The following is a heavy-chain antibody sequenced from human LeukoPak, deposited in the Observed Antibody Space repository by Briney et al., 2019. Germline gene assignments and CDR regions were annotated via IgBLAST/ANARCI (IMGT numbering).Heavy chain of an antibody. CDR2: IYPGDSDT. CDR3: ARHSIAVAGTGFNYYYYYYMDV. D-gene: IGHD6-19*01. J-gene: IGHJ6*03. V-gene: IGHV5-51*01. Sequence: GESLKISCKGSGYSFTSYWIGWVRQMRGKGLEWMGIIYPGDSDTRYSPSFQGQVTISADKSISTAYLQWSSLKASDTAMYYCARHSIAVAGTGFNYYYYYYMDVWGKGTTVTVSS. CDR1: GYSFTSYW.